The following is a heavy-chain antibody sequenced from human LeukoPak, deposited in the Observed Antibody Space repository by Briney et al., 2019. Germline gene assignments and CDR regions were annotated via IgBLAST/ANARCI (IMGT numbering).Heavy chain of an antibody. CDR1: GLTFSTYT. Sequence: GGSLRLSCAASGLTFSTYTMNWVRQAPGKGLEWVSSISSSSTYIYYADSVTGRFTVSRDNTKNSLYLQMNSLRAEDTAVYYCARAPPYCSTTTCYFDCWGQGTLVTVSS. V-gene: IGHV3-21*01. CDR2: ISSSSTYI. J-gene: IGHJ4*02. D-gene: IGHD2-2*01. CDR3: ARAPPYCSTTTCYFDC.